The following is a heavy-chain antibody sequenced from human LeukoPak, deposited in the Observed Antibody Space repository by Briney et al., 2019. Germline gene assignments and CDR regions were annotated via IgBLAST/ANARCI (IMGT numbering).Heavy chain of an antibody. V-gene: IGHV1-69*06. CDR2: IIPIFGTA. J-gene: IGHJ4*02. Sequence: ASVKVSCKAYGGTFSSYAISWVRQAPGQGLEWMGRIIPIFGTANYAQKFQGRVTITADKSTSTAYMELSSLRSEDTAVYYCEVAAAGQRDYWGQGTLVTVSS. D-gene: IGHD6-13*01. CDR3: EVAAAGQRDY. CDR1: GGTFSSYA.